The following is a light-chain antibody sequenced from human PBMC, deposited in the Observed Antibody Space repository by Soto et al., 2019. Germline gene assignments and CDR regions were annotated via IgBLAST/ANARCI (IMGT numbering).Light chain of an antibody. CDR1: SSDVGAYNC. CDR2: GVS. V-gene: IGLV2-14*01. Sequence: QSVLTQPASVSASPGQSITISCSGTSSDVGAYNCVAWYQQFPGKTPKLIIYGVSSRPSGVSSRFSGSKSGNTASLTISGLQAEDEADYYCISYTGSSTSYVFGTGTKVTVL. CDR3: ISYTGSSTSYV. J-gene: IGLJ1*01.